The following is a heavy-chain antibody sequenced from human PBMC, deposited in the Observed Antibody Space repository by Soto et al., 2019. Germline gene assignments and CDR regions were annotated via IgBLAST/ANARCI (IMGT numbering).Heavy chain of an antibody. D-gene: IGHD2-2*01. V-gene: IGHV1-18*01. CDR1: GYTFTSYG. CDR3: ARVVVVPAAMVAGYFQR. Sequence: ASVKVSCKASGYTFTSYGISWGRQAPGQGLEWMGWISAYNGNTNYAQKLQGRVTMTTDTSTSTAYMELRSLRSDDTAVYYCARVVVVPAAMVAGYFQRWGQGTLVTVSS. CDR2: ISAYNGNT. J-gene: IGHJ1*01.